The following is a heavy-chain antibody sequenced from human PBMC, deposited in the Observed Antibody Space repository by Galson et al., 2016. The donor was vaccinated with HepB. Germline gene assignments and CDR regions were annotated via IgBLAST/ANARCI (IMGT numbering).Heavy chain of an antibody. Sequence: SETLSLTCAVYGGTFSGYFWSWVRRPPGKGLEWIGEIIHSGTTNYNPSLKSRVTISVDTSKNQFSLRLSSVTAAGTAVYYCARARYQLLDDRQSHYYYGMDVWGQGTRVTVPS. CDR2: IIHSGTT. CDR1: GGTFSGYF. J-gene: IGHJ6*02. CDR3: ARARYQLLDDRQSHYYYGMDV. D-gene: IGHD2-2*01. V-gene: IGHV4-34*12.